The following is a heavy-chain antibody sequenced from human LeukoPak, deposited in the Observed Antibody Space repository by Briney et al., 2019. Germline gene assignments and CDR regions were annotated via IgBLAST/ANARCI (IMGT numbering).Heavy chain of an antibody. J-gene: IGHJ6*03. V-gene: IGHV1-2*02. CDR3: ARGQEAGIFYYYYYMDV. D-gene: IGHD6-19*01. CDR2: INPNSGGT. CDR1: GYTFTGYY. Sequence: SSVKVSCKASGYTFTGYYMHWVRQAPGQGLEWMGWINPNSGGTNYAQKFQGRVTMTRDTSISTAYMELSRLRSDDTAVYYCARGQEAGIFYYYYYMDVWGKGTTVTISS.